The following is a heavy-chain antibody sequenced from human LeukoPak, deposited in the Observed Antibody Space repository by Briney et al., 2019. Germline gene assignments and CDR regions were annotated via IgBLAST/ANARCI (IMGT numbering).Heavy chain of an antibody. CDR1: GCTFSSYW. CDR3: ARPSNYDSRHFDY. CDR2: INSDGSST. V-gene: IGHV3-74*01. D-gene: IGHD3-22*01. Sequence: GGSLRLSCAASGCTFSSYWMHWVRQAPGKGLVWVSRINSDGSSTSYADSVKGRFTISRDNAKNTLYLQMNSLRAEDTAVYYCARPSNYDSRHFDYWGQGTLVTVSS. J-gene: IGHJ4*02.